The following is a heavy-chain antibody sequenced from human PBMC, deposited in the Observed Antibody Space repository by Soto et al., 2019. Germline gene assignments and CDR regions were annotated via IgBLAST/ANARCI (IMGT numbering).Heavy chain of an antibody. CDR2: IIPIFGTA. CDR1: GGTFSSYA. CDR3: ARGYSSYIFSPAWDY. J-gene: IGHJ4*02. D-gene: IGHD6-13*01. Sequence: GASVKVSCKASGGTFSSYAISWVRQAPGQGLEWMGGIIPIFGTANYAQKFQGRVTITADESTSTAYMELSSLRSEDTAVYYCARGYSSYIFSPAWDYWGQGTLVTVSS. V-gene: IGHV1-69*13.